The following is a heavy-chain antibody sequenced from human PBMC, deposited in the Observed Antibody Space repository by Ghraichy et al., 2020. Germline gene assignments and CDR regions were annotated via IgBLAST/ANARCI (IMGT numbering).Heavy chain of an antibody. CDR1: GGSFSGYY. Sequence: SETRSLTCAVYGGSFSGYYWSWIRQPPGKGLEWIGEINHSGSTNYNPSLKSRVTISVDTSKNQFSLKLSSVTAADTAVYYCAREVAVAGTRNYFDYWGQGTLVTVSS. D-gene: IGHD6-19*01. V-gene: IGHV4-34*01. CDR2: INHSGST. J-gene: IGHJ4*02. CDR3: AREVAVAGTRNYFDY.